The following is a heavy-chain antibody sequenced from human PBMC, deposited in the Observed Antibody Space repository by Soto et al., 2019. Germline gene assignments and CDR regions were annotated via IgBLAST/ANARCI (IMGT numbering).Heavy chain of an antibody. Sequence: SVKVSCKACRYTFTSYAMHWVRQATGQGLEWMGGIIPIFGTANYAQKFQGRVTITADESTSTAYMELSSLRSEDTAVYYCARDRRLYSSSSGNDYWGQGTLVTVSS. D-gene: IGHD6-6*01. CDR1: RYTFTSYA. V-gene: IGHV1-69*13. CDR2: IIPIFGTA. J-gene: IGHJ4*02. CDR3: ARDRRLYSSSSGNDY.